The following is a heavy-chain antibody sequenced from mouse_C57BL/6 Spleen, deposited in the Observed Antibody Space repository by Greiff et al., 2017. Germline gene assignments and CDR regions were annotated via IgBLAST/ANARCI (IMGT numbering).Heavy chain of an antibody. CDR1: GFTFSDYG. J-gene: IGHJ2*01. V-gene: IGHV5-17*01. CDR2: ISSGSSTI. Sequence: EVMLVESGGGLVKPGGSLKLSCAASGFTFSDYGMHWVRQAPQKGLEWVAYISSGSSTIYYADTVKGRFTISRDNAKHTLFLQMTSLRSEDTAMYYCERNDYGSSLDYWGQGTTLTVSS. D-gene: IGHD1-1*01. CDR3: ERNDYGSSLDY.